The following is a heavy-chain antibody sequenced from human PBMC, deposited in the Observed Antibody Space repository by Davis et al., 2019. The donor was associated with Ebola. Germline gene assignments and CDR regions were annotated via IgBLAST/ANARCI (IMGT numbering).Heavy chain of an antibody. D-gene: IGHD6-19*01. J-gene: IGHJ5*02. CDR3: ARGCRRSAVSWFDP. Sequence: MPSETLSLTCTVSGGSISSSSYYWGWIRQPPGKGLEWIGEINHSGSTNYNPSLKSRVTISVDTSKNQFSLKLSSVTAADTAVYYCARGCRRSAVSWFDPWGQGTLVTVSS. CDR1: GGSISSSSYY. V-gene: IGHV4-39*07. CDR2: INHSGST.